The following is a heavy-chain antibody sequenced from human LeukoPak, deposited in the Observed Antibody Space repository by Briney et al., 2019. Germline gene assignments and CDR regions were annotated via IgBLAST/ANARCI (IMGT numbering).Heavy chain of an antibody. CDR2: IRYDGSNK. CDR1: GFTFSSYG. D-gene: IGHD3-10*01. Sequence: GGSLRLSCAASGFTFSSYGMHWVRQAPGKGLEWVAFIRYDGSNKYYADSVKGRFTISRDNSKNTLYLQMNSLRAEDTAVYYCARGRVTMVRGVIIYYFDYWGQGTLVTVSS. J-gene: IGHJ4*02. CDR3: ARGRVTMVRGVIIYYFDY. V-gene: IGHV3-30*02.